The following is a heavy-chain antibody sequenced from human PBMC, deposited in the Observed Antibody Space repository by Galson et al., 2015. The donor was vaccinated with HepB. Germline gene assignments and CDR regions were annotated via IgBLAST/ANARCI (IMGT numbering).Heavy chain of an antibody. J-gene: IGHJ4*02. CDR1: GGSISSSSYY. D-gene: IGHD6-13*01. Sequence: ETLSLTCTVSGGSISSSSYYWGWIRQPPGKGLEWIGSIYYSGSTYYNPSLKSRVTISVDTSKNQFSLKLSSVTAADTAVYYCARGLGSSSWYSSGYYFDYWGQGTLVTVSS. CDR3: ARGLGSSSWYSSGYYFDY. CDR2: IYYSGST. V-gene: IGHV4-39*07.